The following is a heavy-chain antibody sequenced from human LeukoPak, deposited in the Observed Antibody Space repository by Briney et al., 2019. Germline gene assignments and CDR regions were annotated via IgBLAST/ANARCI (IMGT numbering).Heavy chain of an antibody. CDR2: IYPGDSDT. D-gene: IGHD2-2*01. J-gene: IGHJ4*02. Sequence: GESLKISCKGSGYSFSKFWIGWVRQMPGKGLEWMGIIYPGDSDTRYSPSFQGQVTISVDKSINTAYLQWSSLKASDTAMYYCARPLGDYCSRTSCYFGYWGQGTLVTVSS. CDR3: ARPLGDYCSRTSCYFGY. CDR1: GYSFSKFW. V-gene: IGHV5-51*01.